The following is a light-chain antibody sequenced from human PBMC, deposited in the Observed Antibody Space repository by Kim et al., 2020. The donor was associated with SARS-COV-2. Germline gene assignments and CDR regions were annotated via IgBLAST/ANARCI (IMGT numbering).Light chain of an antibody. CDR1: QGLLHSNGYNY. CDR2: LGA. V-gene: IGKV2-28*01. CDR3: MQALQTPPT. J-gene: IGKJ2*01. Sequence: DIVMTQSPPSLPATPGEPAAISCRSSQGLLHSNGYNYLDWYLQTPGQSPQLLIYLGANRASGVPDRFSGSGAGTDFTLKISRVEAEDVGVYYCMQALQTPPTFGQGTKLEI.